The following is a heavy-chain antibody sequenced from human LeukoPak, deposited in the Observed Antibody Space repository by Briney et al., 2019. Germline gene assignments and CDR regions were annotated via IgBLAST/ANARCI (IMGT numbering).Heavy chain of an antibody. Sequence: ASVKVSCKASGYTFTSYYMHWVRQAPGQGLEWMGWINPNSGGTNYAQKFQGRVTMTRDTSISTAYMELSRLRSDDTAVYYCARGLSVMWELNLPYWGQGTLVTVSS. J-gene: IGHJ4*02. V-gene: IGHV1-2*02. D-gene: IGHD1-26*01. CDR2: INPNSGGT. CDR1: GYTFTSYY. CDR3: ARGLSVMWELNLPY.